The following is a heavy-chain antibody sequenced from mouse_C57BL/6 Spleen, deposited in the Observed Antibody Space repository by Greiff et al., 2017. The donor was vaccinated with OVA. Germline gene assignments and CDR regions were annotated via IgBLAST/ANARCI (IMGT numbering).Heavy chain of an antibody. CDR2: IYPGSGST. J-gene: IGHJ2*01. Sequence: QVQLQQPGAELVKPGASVKMSCKASGYTFTSYWITWVKQRPGPGLEWIGDIYPGSGSTNYNEKFKSKATLTVDTSSSTAYMQLSSLTSEDSAVYDCAREKTAQATGDYWGQGTTLTVSS. D-gene: IGHD3-2*02. CDR1: GYTFTSYW. CDR3: AREKTAQATGDY. V-gene: IGHV1-55*01.